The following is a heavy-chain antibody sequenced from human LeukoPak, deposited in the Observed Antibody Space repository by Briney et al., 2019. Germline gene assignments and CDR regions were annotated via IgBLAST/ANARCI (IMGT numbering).Heavy chain of an antibody. CDR1: GFTFSSTG. J-gene: IGHJ4*02. Sequence: GGSLRLSWTASGFTFSSTGMHWVRQAPGKGLEWVSYIRYDGNNKYYGDSVKGRLTVSRDNSKNTLYLQMNSLRVEDTAVYYCARTYNPDYWGKGTLVTVSS. V-gene: IGHV3-30*02. D-gene: IGHD1-14*01. CDR3: ARTYNPDY. CDR2: IRYDGNNK.